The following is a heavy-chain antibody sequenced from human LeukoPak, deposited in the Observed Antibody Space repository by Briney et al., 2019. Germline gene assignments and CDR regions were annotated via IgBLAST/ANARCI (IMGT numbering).Heavy chain of an antibody. CDR3: TRVGYIDEGIDY. Sequence: GGSLRLSCAASGFTISSYWMHWVRQAPGKGLEWVANIKQDGSKKSYVDSVKGRFTISRDNAKNSLYLQMNSLRAEDTAIYYCTRVGYIDEGIDYWGQGTLVTVSS. CDR1: GFTISSYW. J-gene: IGHJ4*02. D-gene: IGHD5-24*01. CDR2: IKQDGSKK. V-gene: IGHV3-7*04.